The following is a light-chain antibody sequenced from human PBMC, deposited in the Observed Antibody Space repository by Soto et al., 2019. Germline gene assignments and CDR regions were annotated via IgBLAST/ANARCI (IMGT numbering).Light chain of an antibody. Sequence: QSALTQPPSASGSHGQSVTISCTGTSSDVGVYNYVSWYHQHPGKAPILMIYEVSKRPAGVHDRFSGSKSVTTAPRNVSGRQAEDEADYCCSSFAGNNNLVFGGGTKVPVL. J-gene: IGLJ2*01. CDR3: SSFAGNNNLV. CDR1: SSDVGVYNY. CDR2: EVS. V-gene: IGLV2-8*01.